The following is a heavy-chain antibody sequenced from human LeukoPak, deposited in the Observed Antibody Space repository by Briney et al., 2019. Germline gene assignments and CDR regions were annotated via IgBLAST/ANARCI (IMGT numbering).Heavy chain of an antibody. CDR1: GGSISSYY. CDR2: IYYSGST. V-gene: IGHV4-59*08. J-gene: IGHJ4*02. Sequence: SETLSLTCTVSGGSISSYYWSWIRQPPGKGLEWIGYIYYSGSTNYNPSLKSRVTISVDTSKNQFSLKLSSVTAADTAVYYCARHASEGARVTPPSLFLGFDYWGQGTLVTVSS. D-gene: IGHD2-21*02. CDR3: ARHASEGARVTPPSLFLGFDY.